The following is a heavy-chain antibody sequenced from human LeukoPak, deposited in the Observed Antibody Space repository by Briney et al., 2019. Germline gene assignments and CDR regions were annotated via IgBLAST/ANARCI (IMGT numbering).Heavy chain of an antibody. J-gene: IGHJ4*02. CDR3: ANEIGYCSSTSCYSYFDY. Sequence: GGSLRLSCAASGFTFSSYSMNWVRQAPGKGLEWVSYISSSSSTIYYADSVKGRFTISRDNAKNSLYLQMNSLRAEDTAVYYCANEIGYCSSTSCYSYFDYWGQGTLVTVSS. CDR1: GFTFSSYS. V-gene: IGHV3-48*01. CDR2: ISSSSSTI. D-gene: IGHD2-2*01.